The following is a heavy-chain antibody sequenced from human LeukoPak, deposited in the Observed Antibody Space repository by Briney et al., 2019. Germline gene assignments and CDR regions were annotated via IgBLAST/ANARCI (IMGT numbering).Heavy chain of an antibody. D-gene: IGHD1-26*01. V-gene: IGHV1-8*01. Sequence: GASVKVSCKASGYTFTSYDINWVRQATGQGLEWMGWMNPNSGNTEYAQKFQGRITMTWSTSISTAYMELSSLRSEDTAVYYCARVPREIMSIWGQGTMVTVSS. CDR1: GYTFTSYD. CDR3: ARVPREIMSI. CDR2: MNPNSGNT. J-gene: IGHJ3*02.